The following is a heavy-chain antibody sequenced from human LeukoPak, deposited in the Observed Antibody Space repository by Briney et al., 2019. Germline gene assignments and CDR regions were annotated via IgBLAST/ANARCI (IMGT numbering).Heavy chain of an antibody. Sequence: SETLSLTCTVSGGSISSYYWSWIRQPPGKGLEWIGYIYYTGSTNYNPSLTSRVNISVDTSKNQFSLKLSSVTAADTAVYYCARAIAARPHYYYYMDVWGKGATVTVSS. CDR3: ARAIAARPHYYYYMDV. V-gene: IGHV4-59*12. CDR1: GGSISSYY. J-gene: IGHJ6*03. D-gene: IGHD6-6*01. CDR2: IYYTGST.